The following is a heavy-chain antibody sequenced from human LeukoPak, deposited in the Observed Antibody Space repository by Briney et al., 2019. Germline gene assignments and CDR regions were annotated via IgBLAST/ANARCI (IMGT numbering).Heavy chain of an antibody. CDR2: ISHNGGP. V-gene: IGHV4-34*01. CDR3: ARGKKRQGLYDY. Sequence: SETLSLTCAVYGGSFSGFYWSWIRQPPEKGLEWIGEISHNGGPNYNPSFESRVTISVDTSKNQFSLNLTSLTAADTAVYYCARGKKRQGLYDYRGPGTLATVSS. J-gene: IGHJ4*02. CDR1: GGSFSGFY.